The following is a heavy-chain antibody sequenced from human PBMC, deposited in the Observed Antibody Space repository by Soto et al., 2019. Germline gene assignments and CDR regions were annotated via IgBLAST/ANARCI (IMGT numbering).Heavy chain of an antibody. CDR3: AKDSSSGGMDV. CDR1: GFTFSSYG. D-gene: IGHD6-6*01. V-gene: IGHV3-30*18. J-gene: IGHJ6*02. CDR2: ISYDGSNK. Sequence: GSLSLSCAASGFTFSSYGMHWVRQAPGKGLEWVAVISYDGSNKYYADSVKGRFTISRDNSKNTLYLQMNSLRAEDTAVYYCAKDSSSGGMDVWGQGTTVTVSS.